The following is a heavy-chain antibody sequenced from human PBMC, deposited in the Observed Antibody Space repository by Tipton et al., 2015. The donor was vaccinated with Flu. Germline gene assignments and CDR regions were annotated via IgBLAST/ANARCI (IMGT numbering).Heavy chain of an antibody. V-gene: IGHV4-38-2*02. CDR3: ARDGVNTYYYGSGARDAFDI. J-gene: IGHJ3*02. CDR2: VYHGGTT. Sequence: TLSLTCTVSGYSISSRYYWGWIRQPPGKGLEWIGCVYHGGTTYYNPSLKSRVAISLDTSKNQFSLKLSSVTAADTAVYYCARDGVNTYYYGSGARDAFDIWGQGKMVTVSS. D-gene: IGHD3-10*01. CDR1: GYSISSRYY.